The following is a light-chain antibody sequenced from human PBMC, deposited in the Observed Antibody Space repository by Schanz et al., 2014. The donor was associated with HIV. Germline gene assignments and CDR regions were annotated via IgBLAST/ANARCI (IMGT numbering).Light chain of an antibody. V-gene: IGKV3-11*01. CDR3: QQRSDWPLT. CDR1: QTVSSNY. Sequence: EVVLTQSPGTLSLSPRGSTTVSCRASQTVSSNYLAWYQQKPGQAPRLLIYDASNRASGLPARFGGSGSGTEFALTISSPQPEDFAVYYCQQRSDWPLTFGGGTKVEIK. CDR2: DAS. J-gene: IGKJ4*01.